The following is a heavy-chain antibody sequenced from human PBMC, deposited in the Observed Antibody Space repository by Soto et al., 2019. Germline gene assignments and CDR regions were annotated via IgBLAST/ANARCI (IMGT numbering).Heavy chain of an antibody. CDR3: AGTREIPYFHGMDV. J-gene: IGHJ6*02. V-gene: IGHV1-69*01. D-gene: IGHD2-2*02. CDR2: IIPIFGSA. Sequence: QVQLVQSGAEVKKPGSSVKVSCKAPGGTLSSYAINWVRQAPGQGLEWMGGIIPIFGSANYAPTFQGRVTISADESTSTAYMELSSLRSEDTAVYYCAGTREIPYFHGMDVWGQGTTVTVSS. CDR1: GGTLSSYA.